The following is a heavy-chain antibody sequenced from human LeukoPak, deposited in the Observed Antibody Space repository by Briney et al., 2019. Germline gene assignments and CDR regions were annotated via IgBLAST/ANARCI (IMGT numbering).Heavy chain of an antibody. D-gene: IGHD5-12*01. CDR2: IVVGSGNT. V-gene: IGHV1-58*01. CDR3: ALSGYDFSYFDY. Sequence: VASVKVSCKASGFTFTSSAVQWVRQARGQRLEWIGWIVVGSGNTNYAQKFQERVTITRDMSTSTAYIELSSLRSEDTAVYYCALSGYDFSYFDYWGQGTLVTVSS. J-gene: IGHJ4*02. CDR1: GFTFTSSA.